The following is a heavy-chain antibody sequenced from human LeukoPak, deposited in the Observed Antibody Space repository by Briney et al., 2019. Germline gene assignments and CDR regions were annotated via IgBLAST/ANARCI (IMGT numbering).Heavy chain of an antibody. D-gene: IGHD3-22*01. CDR1: GFTVSSNY. V-gene: IGHV3-66*01. Sequence: GGSLRLSCAASGFTVSSNYMSWVRQAPGKGLEWVSVIYSGGSTYYADSVKGRFTISRDNSKNTLYLQMNSLRAEDTAVYYCARDERNYYDSSGYPNGAFDIWGQGTMVTVSS. CDR3: ARDERNYYDSSGYPNGAFDI. J-gene: IGHJ3*02. CDR2: IYSGGST.